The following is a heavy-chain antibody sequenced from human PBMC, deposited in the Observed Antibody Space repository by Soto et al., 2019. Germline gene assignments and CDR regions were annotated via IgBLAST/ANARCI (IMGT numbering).Heavy chain of an antibody. CDR2: IFHTGTP. CDR3: ARETSVGTSPFSNSGWYGYFDS. Sequence: SETLSLTCTVSGGSISPYYWSWIRQPPGGGLEWIGYIFHTGTPRYSPSLESRVTLSVDSSKNQVYLKLTSVTAADTAVYFCARETSVGTSPFSNSGWYGYFDSWGPGALGTVSS. CDR1: GGSISPYY. D-gene: IGHD6-19*01. J-gene: IGHJ4*02. V-gene: IGHV4-59*01.